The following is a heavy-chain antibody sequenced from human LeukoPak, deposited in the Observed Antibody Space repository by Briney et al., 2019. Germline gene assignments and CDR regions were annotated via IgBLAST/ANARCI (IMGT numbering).Heavy chain of an antibody. J-gene: IGHJ4*02. CDR2: IYYSGST. D-gene: IGHD3-22*01. V-gene: IGHV4-59*01. CDR3: ARDQPEYYDSSGFLDY. CDR1: GGSISSYY. Sequence: SETLSLTCTVSGGSISSYYWSWIRQPPGKGLEWIGYIYYSGSTYYNPSLKSRVTISVDTSKNQFSLKLSSVTAADTAVYYCARDQPEYYDSSGFLDYWGQGTLVTVSS.